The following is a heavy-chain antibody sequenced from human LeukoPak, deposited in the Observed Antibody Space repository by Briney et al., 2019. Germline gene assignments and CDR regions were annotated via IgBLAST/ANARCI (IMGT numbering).Heavy chain of an antibody. CDR3: ARGEQLAGGMDWFDP. J-gene: IGHJ5*02. D-gene: IGHD6-13*01. V-gene: IGHV4-30-2*01. CDR2: IYHSGRT. Sequence: SETLSLTCTVSGDSISTGAYYWSWNRQPPGKGLEWIGYIYHSGRTYYNPSLKSRVTISVDRSRNQFSLKLTSVTAADTAVYYCARGEQLAGGMDWFDPWGQGTLVTVSS. CDR1: GDSISTGAYY.